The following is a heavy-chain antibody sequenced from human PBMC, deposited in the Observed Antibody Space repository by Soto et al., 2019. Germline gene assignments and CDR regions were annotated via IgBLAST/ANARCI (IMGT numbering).Heavy chain of an antibody. V-gene: IGHV4-59*01. J-gene: IGHJ4*02. Sequence: QVQLQESGPGLVKPLETLSLTCTVPGVSITSYYWSWVRQPPGKGLECIGYIYYNGNINHNPSLKSRLTIALDTSKNYFSPRLSSVTAADTAVYYCATGRVYFGSEYWGQGTLVTVS. D-gene: IGHD3-10*01. CDR2: IYYNGNI. CDR1: GVSITSYY. CDR3: ATGRVYFGSEY.